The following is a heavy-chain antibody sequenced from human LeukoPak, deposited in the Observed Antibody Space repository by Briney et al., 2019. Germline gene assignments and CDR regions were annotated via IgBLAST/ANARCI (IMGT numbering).Heavy chain of an antibody. V-gene: IGHV3-30*02. CDR2: IRYDGSNK. Sequence: GGSLRLSCAASGFTFSSYGMHWVRQAPGKGLEWVAFIRYDGSNKYYADSVKGRFTISRDNSKNTLYLQMNSLRAEDTAVYYCAKGLYGSGSYYFDYWGQGTLVTVSS. CDR1: GFTFSSYG. CDR3: AKGLYGSGSYYFDY. J-gene: IGHJ4*02. D-gene: IGHD3-10*01.